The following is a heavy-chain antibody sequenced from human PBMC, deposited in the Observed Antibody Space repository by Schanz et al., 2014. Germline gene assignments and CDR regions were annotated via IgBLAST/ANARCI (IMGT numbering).Heavy chain of an antibody. D-gene: IGHD2-21*02. CDR3: AKDLGVDCGDGCFNWYFDL. CDR1: GFTFSSYA. Sequence: EVQLVESGGGLIQPGGSLRLSCAASGFTFSSYAMTWVRQAPGMGLEWVSTIGTSGGTNYAESVKGRFTISRDNSKNTLYLQMNSLRAEDTAVYFCAKDLGVDCGDGCFNWYFDLWGRGTLVTVSS. J-gene: IGHJ2*01. V-gene: IGHV3-23*04. CDR2: IGTSGGT.